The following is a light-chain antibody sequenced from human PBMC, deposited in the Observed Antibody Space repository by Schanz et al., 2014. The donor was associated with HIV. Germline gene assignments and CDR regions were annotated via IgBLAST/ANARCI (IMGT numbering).Light chain of an antibody. CDR1: SSDVGADNS. CDR3: NSYTSXXXWV. Sequence: QSALTQPASVSGSPGQSITISCTGTSSDVGADNSVSWYQQXXGXAPRLLVYDVTXRPSGVSNXFSGSKSGNTASLTISGXXXEDEADYYCNSYTSXXXWVFGGGXXLTVL. J-gene: IGLJ3*02. V-gene: IGLV2-14*03. CDR2: DVT.